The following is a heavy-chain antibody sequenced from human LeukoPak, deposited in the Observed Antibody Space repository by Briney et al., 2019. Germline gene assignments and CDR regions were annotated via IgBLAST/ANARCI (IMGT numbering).Heavy chain of an antibody. J-gene: IGHJ5*02. V-gene: IGHV3-30*04. CDR1: GFTFSSYA. D-gene: IGHD2-15*01. CDR2: ISYDGSNK. Sequence: GGSLRLSCAASGFTFSSYAMHWVRQAPGKGLEWVAVISYDGSNKYYADSVKGRFTISRDNSKNTLYLQMNSLRAEDTAVYYCGTQVVVAATGNWFDPWGQGTLVTVSS. CDR3: GTQVVVAATGNWFDP.